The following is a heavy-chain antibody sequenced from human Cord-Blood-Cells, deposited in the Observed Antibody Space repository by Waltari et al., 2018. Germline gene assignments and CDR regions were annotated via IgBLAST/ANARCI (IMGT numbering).Heavy chain of an antibody. CDR1: GYTFTGYY. CDR2: SNPDRGGT. CDR3: ARGVSGSYDFDY. J-gene: IGHJ4*02. Sequence: QVQLVQSGAEVKKPGASVKVSCKASGYTFTGYYMHWVRQGPGQGLEWMGWSNPDRGGTSYAQKYQGRVTMTRDTSISTAYMELSRLRSDDTAVYYCARGVSGSYDFDYWGQGTLVTVSS. V-gene: IGHV1-2*02. D-gene: IGHD1-26*01.